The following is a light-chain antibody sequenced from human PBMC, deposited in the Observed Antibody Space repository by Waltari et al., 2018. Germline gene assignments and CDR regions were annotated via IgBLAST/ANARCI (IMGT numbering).Light chain of an antibody. V-gene: IGKV3-20*01. J-gene: IGKJ1*01. CDR1: QSVSRA. CDR3: QHYVRLPAT. Sequence: IVLTHSPGSLSSPPGESVTLSCRASQSVSRALAWYQQKPGQAPRLLIVGAANRATGIPDRFSGSGSETDFSLTISRLEPEDFAVYYCQHYVRLPATFGRGTKVEIK. CDR2: GAA.